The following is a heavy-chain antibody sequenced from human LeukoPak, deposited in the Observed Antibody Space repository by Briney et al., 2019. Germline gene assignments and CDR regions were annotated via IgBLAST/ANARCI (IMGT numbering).Heavy chain of an antibody. CDR3: APPGGAADTFLDY. Sequence: GGSLRLSCAASGFTFGDYGMTWVRQAPGKGLEWVSAISGSGGSTYYADSVKGRFTISRDNSKNTLYLQMNSLRAEDTAVYYCAPPGGAADTFLDYWGQGTLVTVSS. V-gene: IGHV3-23*01. CDR1: GFTFGDYG. D-gene: IGHD6-13*01. CDR2: ISGSGGST. J-gene: IGHJ4*02.